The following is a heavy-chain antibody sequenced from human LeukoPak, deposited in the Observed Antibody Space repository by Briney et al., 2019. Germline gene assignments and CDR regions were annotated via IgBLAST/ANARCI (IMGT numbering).Heavy chain of an antibody. D-gene: IGHD3-10*01. CDR1: GGSISNSGYY. CDR3: ARELQLLWFGGTPKPDAFDI. Sequence: SETLSLTCTVSGGSISNSGYYWGWIRQPPGKGLEWIGSVDYSGNTYYRPSLKSRLTISLDTSKNQFFLKLNSVTAADTAVYYCARELQLLWFGGTPKPDAFDIWGQGTMVTVSS. V-gene: IGHV4-39*07. CDR2: VDYSGNT. J-gene: IGHJ3*02.